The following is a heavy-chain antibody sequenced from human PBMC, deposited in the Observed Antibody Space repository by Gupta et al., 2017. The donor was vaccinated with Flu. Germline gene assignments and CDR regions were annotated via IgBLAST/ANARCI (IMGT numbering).Heavy chain of an antibody. V-gene: IGHV3-9*01. D-gene: IGHD1-26*01. J-gene: IGHJ4*02. Sequence: EVQLVESGGGLVQPGRSLRLSCAASGFTFDDYAMHWVRQAPGKGLEWVSGISWNSGSIGYADSVKGRFTISRDNAKNSLYLQMNSLRAEDTALYYCAKDLTLYSGSYMGLFDYWGQGTLVTVSS. CDR2: ISWNSGSI. CDR1: GFTFDDYA. CDR3: AKDLTLYSGSYMGLFDY.